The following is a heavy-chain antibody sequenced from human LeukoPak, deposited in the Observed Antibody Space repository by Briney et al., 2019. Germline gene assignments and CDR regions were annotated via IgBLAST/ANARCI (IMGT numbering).Heavy chain of an antibody. J-gene: IGHJ5*02. CDR1: GFSFSNSW. V-gene: IGHV3-74*01. D-gene: IGHD2-2*02. CDR3: AKGLSINWFDP. CDR2: ISGDGSST. Sequence: GGSLRLSCAASGFSFSNSWMHWVRQAPGKGLVCVSRISGDGSSTSYADSVKGRFTVSRDNAKNTLYLQMNSLRAEDTAVYYCAKGLSINWFDPWGQGTLVTVSS.